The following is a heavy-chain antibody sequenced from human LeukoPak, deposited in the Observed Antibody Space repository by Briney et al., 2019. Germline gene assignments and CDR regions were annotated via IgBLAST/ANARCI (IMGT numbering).Heavy chain of an antibody. CDR3: ARGYADYVGYFFLDY. CDR1: GFTFNNYA. CDR2: ISGGGETT. Sequence: PGGSLRLSCAASGFTFNNYAMNWVRQAPGKGLEWVSSISGGGETTYYAASAKGRFTISRDNSQNTLYLQMNSLRAEDTAVYYCARGYADYVGYFFLDYWGQGTLVTVSS. D-gene: IGHD4-17*01. V-gene: IGHV3-23*01. J-gene: IGHJ4*02.